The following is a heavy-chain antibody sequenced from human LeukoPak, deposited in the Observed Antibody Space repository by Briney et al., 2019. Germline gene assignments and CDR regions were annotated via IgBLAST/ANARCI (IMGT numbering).Heavy chain of an antibody. D-gene: IGHD3-3*01. CDR2: INPNSGGT. Sequence: GASVKVSCKASGYTFTGYYMHWVRQAPGQGLEWMGWINPNSGGTNYAQKFQGWVTMTRDTSISTAYMELSRLRSDDTAVYYCARGRDYDFLSGYYTGGRFDYWGQGTLVNVSS. CDR1: GYTFTGYY. CDR3: ARGRDYDFLSGYYTGGRFDY. J-gene: IGHJ4*02. V-gene: IGHV1-2*04.